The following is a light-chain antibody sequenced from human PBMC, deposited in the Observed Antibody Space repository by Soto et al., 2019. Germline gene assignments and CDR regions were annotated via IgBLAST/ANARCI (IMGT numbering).Light chain of an antibody. CDR2: AAS. V-gene: IGKV3-15*01. Sequence: EIVMTQSPATLSVSPGDRATLSCRASESVTSSLAWYQQKPGQPPRLLIYAASTRATDVPARFSGGGSETEFTLTISSLQSEDFGVYYCQHYNNWPPYSFGQGTKVEIK. CDR3: QHYNNWPPYS. J-gene: IGKJ2*03. CDR1: ESVTSS.